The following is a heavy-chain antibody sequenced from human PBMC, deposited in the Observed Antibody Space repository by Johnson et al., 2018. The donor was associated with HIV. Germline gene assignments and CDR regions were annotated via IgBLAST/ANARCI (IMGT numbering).Heavy chain of an antibody. J-gene: IGHJ3*02. CDR2: IKQDGSEE. D-gene: IGHD4-23*01. CDR1: GFTVSSNY. V-gene: IGHV3-7*01. CDR3: ARATVESAFDI. Sequence: MQLVESGGGLVQPGGSLRLSCAASGFTVSSNYMSWVRQAPGKGLEWVANIKQDGSEEYYVDSVKGRFTISRDNAKSSLYLQMNSLRAEDTAVYYCARATVESAFDIWGQGTMVTVSS.